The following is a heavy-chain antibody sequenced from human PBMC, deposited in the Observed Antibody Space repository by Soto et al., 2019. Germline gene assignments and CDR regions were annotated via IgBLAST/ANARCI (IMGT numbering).Heavy chain of an antibody. V-gene: IGHV5-51*01. CDR3: ARLGYYYDSSGSYSGYFDY. J-gene: IGHJ4*02. D-gene: IGHD3-22*01. CDR1: GYSFTSYW. CDR2: IYPGDSDT. Sequence: PGESLKISCKGSGYSFTSYWIGWVRQMPGKGLEWMGIIYPGDSDTRYSPSFQGQVTISADKSISTAYLQWSSLKASDTAMYYCARLGYYYDSSGSYSGYFDYWGQGTLGTVSS.